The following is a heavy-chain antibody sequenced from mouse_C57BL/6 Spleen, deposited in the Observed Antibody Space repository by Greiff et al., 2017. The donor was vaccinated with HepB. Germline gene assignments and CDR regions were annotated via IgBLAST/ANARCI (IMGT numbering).Heavy chain of an antibody. Sequence: EVQLQQSGPELVKPGASVKISCKASGYTFTDYYMNWVKQSHGKSLEWIGDINPNNGGTSYNQKFKGKATLTVDKSSSTAYMELRSLTSEDSAVYYCARKGYYGSSYVRSAMDYWGQGTSVTVSS. CDR1: GYTFTDYY. D-gene: IGHD1-1*01. J-gene: IGHJ4*01. V-gene: IGHV1-26*01. CDR3: ARKGYYGSSYVRSAMDY. CDR2: INPNNGGT.